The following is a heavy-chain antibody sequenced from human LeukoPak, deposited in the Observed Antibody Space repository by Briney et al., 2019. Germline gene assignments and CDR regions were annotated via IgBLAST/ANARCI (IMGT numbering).Heavy chain of an antibody. CDR3: ARDPGQQLVGDY. J-gene: IGHJ4*02. V-gene: IGHV1-3*01. D-gene: IGHD6-13*01. CDR1: GYTFTSYA. CDR2: INAGNGNT. Sequence: ASVKVSCKASGYTFTSYAMHWVRQAPGQSLEWMGWINAGNGNTKYSQKFQGRVTITRDTSASTAYMELSSLRSEDTAVYYCARDPGQQLVGDYWGQGTLVTVSS.